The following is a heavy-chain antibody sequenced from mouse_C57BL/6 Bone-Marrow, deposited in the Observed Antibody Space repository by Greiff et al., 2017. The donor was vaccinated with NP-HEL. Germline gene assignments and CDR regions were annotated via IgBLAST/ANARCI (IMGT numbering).Heavy chain of an antibody. V-gene: IGHV1-42*01. Sequence: VQLQQSGPELVKPGASVKISCKASGYSFTGYYMNWVKQSPEKSLEWIGEINPSTGGTTYNQKFMAKATLTVDKSSSTAYMQLKSLTSEDSAVYYCARYGSSYPWFAYWGQGTLVTVSA. CDR3: ARYGSSYPWFAY. D-gene: IGHD1-1*01. J-gene: IGHJ3*01. CDR2: INPSTGGT. CDR1: GYSFTGYY.